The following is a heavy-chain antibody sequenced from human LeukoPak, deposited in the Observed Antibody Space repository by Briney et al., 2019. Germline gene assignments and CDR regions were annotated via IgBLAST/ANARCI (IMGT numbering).Heavy chain of an antibody. V-gene: IGHV3-7*01. J-gene: IGHJ5*02. Sequence: GGSLRLSCAASGFTFSSYWMSWVRQAPGKGLEWVSNIKQDGSEKYYVDSVKGRFTISRDNAKNSLYLQMNSLRAEDTAVYYCASPARVRYDFWAWGQGTLVTVSS. D-gene: IGHD3-3*01. CDR1: GFTFSSYW. CDR3: ASPARVRYDFWA. CDR2: IKQDGSEK.